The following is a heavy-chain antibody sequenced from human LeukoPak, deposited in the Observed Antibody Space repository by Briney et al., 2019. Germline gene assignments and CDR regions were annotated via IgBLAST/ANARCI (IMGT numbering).Heavy chain of an antibody. D-gene: IGHD3-10*01. CDR1: GYTLTNYA. V-gene: IGHV1-3*01. J-gene: IGHJ4*02. CDR3: ARDYYGSGTYSHPGDY. CDR2: INPGNDNT. Sequence: ASVKVSCKASGYTLTNYALHWVRRPTRKTLEWMGWINPGNDNTIYSQRFRGRVTITRDTSASTAYMELSSLRAEDTAVYYCARDYYGSGTYSHPGDYWGQGTLVTVSS.